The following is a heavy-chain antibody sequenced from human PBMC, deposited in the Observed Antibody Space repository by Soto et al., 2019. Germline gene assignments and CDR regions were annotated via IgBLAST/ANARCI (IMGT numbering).Heavy chain of an antibody. Sequence: EVQLVESGGDLVQPGGSLRLSCAASGFAFSGYWMSWVRQAPGKVLEGVANITHDGSEKYYLDDVKGRFTISRDNVKNSLYLQMNSRRGEDPAVYYCAISPSVDAYLGQGSLVSVSS. CDR1: GFAFSGYW. D-gene: IGHD1-26*01. CDR3: AISPSVDAY. J-gene: IGHJ4*02. CDR2: ITHDGSEK. V-gene: IGHV3-7*01.